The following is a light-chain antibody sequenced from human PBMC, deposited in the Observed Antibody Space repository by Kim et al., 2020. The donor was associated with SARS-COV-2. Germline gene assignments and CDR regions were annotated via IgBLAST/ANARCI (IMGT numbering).Light chain of an antibody. V-gene: IGLV3-25*03. CDR2: KDS. CDR1: ALPKQY. CDR3: QSADSSGTYV. J-gene: IGLJ1*01. Sequence: SYELTQPPSVSVSPGQTARITCSGDALPKQYAYWYLQRPGQAPVLVIYKDSERPSGIPERFSGSRSGTTATLTISGVQAEDEDDYYCQSADSSGTYVFGT.